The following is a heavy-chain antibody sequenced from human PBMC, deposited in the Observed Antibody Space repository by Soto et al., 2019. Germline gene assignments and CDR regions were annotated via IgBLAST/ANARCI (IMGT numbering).Heavy chain of an antibody. Sequence: QITLKESGPTLVKPTQTLTLTCTFSGFSLSTSGVGVGWIRQPPGKALEWLALIYWDDDKRYSPSLKSRLTITKDTSKSQVVLTKTNMDPGDTATYSCEHIPPGGWFDPCCQGTLVTVS. J-gene: IGHJ5*02. CDR1: GFSLSTSGVG. V-gene: IGHV2-5*02. CDR2: IYWDDDK. CDR3: EHIPPGGWFDP. D-gene: IGHD3-16*01.